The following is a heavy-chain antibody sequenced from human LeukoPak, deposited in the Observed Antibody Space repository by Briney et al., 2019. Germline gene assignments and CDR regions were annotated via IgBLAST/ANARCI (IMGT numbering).Heavy chain of an antibody. CDR1: GGSIGSYY. CDR3: ARVRGITMVRGVIIFADAFDI. V-gene: IGHV4-4*07. CDR2: IYTSGST. Sequence: PSETLSLTCTVSGGSIGSYYWSWIRQPAGKGLEWIGRIYTSGSTNYNPSLKSRVTMSVDTSKNQFSLKLSSVTAADTAVYYCARVRGITMVRGVIIFADAFDIWGQGTMVTVSS. D-gene: IGHD3-10*01. J-gene: IGHJ3*02.